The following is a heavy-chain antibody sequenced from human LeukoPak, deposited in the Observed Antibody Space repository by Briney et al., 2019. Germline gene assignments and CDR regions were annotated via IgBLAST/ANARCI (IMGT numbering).Heavy chain of an antibody. CDR2: IYTSGST. CDR1: GGSISSYY. J-gene: IGHJ1*01. V-gene: IGHV4-4*07. CDR3: AGGGYYYDSRKLAEYFQH. Sequence: SETLSLTCAVSGGSISSYYWSWIRQPAGKGLEWIGRIYTSGSTNYNPSLKSRVTMSVDTSKNQFSLKLSSVTAADTAVYYCAGGGYYYDSRKLAEYFQHWGQGTLVTVSS. D-gene: IGHD3-22*01.